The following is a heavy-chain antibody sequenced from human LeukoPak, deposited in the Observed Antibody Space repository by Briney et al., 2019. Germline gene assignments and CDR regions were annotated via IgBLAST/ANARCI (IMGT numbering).Heavy chain of an antibody. CDR1: GGSISSYY. J-gene: IGHJ5*02. D-gene: IGHD3-10*01. V-gene: IGHV4-59*08. CDR2: IYYSGST. Sequence: SETLSLTCTVSGGSISSYYWSWIRQPPGKGLEWVGYIYYSGSTNYNPSLKSRVTISVDTSKTQFSLKLSSVTAADTAVYYCARQGMVRGVNWFDPWGQGTLVTVSS. CDR3: ARQGMVRGVNWFDP.